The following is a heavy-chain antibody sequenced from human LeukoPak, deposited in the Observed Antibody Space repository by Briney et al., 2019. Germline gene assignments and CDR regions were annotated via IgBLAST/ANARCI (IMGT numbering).Heavy chain of an antibody. CDR3: AKEWLWEGFYYGPNV. CDR1: GFTFSSYA. D-gene: IGHD1-26*01. Sequence: QPGGPLRLSCAASGFTFSSYAMHWARQAPGKGLEWVALISYDGSKKYYADSVEGRLTISRDNSKNTLFLQMSSLRPEDTALYYCAKEWLWEGFYYGPNVWGQGTTVTVSS. V-gene: IGHV3-30*18. J-gene: IGHJ6*02. CDR2: ISYDGSKK.